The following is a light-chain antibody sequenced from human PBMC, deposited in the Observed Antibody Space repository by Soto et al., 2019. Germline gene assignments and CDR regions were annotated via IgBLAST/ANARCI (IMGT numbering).Light chain of an antibody. CDR2: GAF. Sequence: EIVLTQSPGTLSLSPGERATLSCRASQSVSSSTSLAWYQQKTGQAPRLLIYGAFSRAVGVPDRFSGSGSGTDFTLTINRLEPEDFAVYYCQQYGDSPHTFGGGTKVE. CDR3: QQYGDSPHT. J-gene: IGKJ4*01. V-gene: IGKV3-20*01. CDR1: QSVSSSTS.